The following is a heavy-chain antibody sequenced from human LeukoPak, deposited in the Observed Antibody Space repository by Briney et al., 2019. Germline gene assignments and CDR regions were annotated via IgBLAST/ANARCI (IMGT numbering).Heavy chain of an antibody. CDR2: IIPILGIA. Sequence: GASVKVSCKASGGTFSSYAISWVRQAPGQGLEWMGRIIPILGIANYAQKFEGRVTITADKSTSTAYMELSSLRSEDTAVYYCAREFPTYQPLDLSDYYGMDVWGQGTAVTVSS. CDR3: AREFPTYQPLDLSDYYGMDV. CDR1: GGTFSSYA. D-gene: IGHD2-2*01. J-gene: IGHJ6*02. V-gene: IGHV1-69*04.